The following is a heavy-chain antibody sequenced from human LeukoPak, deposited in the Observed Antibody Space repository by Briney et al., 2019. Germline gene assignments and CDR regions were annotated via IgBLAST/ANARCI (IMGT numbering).Heavy chain of an antibody. V-gene: IGHV3-15*01. CDR1: GFVFSRAW. J-gene: IGHJ3*02. CDR2: IKSNAAGGTS. CDR3: TEMSDKDAFNI. Sequence: GGSLRLSCAASGFVFSRAWMSWIRQAPGKGLEWVGRIKSNAAGGTSDFTAPVRGRFTISRDDSKTTLYLEMNSLKAEDTAIYYCTEMSDKDAFNIWGQGTMVTVSS. D-gene: IGHD5-24*01.